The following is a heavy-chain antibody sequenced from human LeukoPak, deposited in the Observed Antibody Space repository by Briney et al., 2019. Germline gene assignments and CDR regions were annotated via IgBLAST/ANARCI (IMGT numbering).Heavy chain of an antibody. D-gene: IGHD1-26*01. V-gene: IGHV3-48*03. CDR3: ARAMRYSGSYFDY. CDR2: ISSSGSTI. J-gene: IGHJ4*02. Sequence: PGGSLRLSCAASGFTFSSYEMNWVRQAPGKGLEWVSCISSSGSTIYYADSVKVRFTISRDHAKNSLYLQMNSLRAEDTAVYYCARAMRYSGSYFDYWGQGTLVTVSS. CDR1: GFTFSSYE.